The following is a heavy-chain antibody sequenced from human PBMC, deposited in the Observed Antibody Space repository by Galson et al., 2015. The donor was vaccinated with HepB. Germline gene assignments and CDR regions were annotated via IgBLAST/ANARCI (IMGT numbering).Heavy chain of an antibody. D-gene: IGHD3-10*01. CDR3: ARDLRRELRGFDY. V-gene: IGHV6-1*01. CDR1: GDSVSSDSAA. J-gene: IGHJ4*02. CDR2: TYYRSKWYV. Sequence: CAISGDSVSSDSAAWNWIRQSPLRGLEWLGRTYYRSKWYVEYAVSVRSRITIVADTSKNQFSLQLSSVTPEDTAVYYCARDLRRELRGFDYWGQGTLVTVSS.